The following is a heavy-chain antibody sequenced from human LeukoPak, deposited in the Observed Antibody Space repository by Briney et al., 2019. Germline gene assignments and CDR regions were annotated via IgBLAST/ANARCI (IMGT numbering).Heavy chain of an antibody. CDR2: ISPGGGTT. CDR1: GFAFGSEA. CDR3: AALNPIISIGILETDY. J-gene: IGHJ4*02. Sequence: GGSLRLSCAVSGFAFGSEAMSWVRQSPARGLEWVASISPGGGTTYYADYVKGRFTISRDNSKNSLFVQMNSLRAEDTAVYYCAALNPIISIGILETDYWGQGTLVTVSS. D-gene: IGHD3-3*02. V-gene: IGHV3-23*01.